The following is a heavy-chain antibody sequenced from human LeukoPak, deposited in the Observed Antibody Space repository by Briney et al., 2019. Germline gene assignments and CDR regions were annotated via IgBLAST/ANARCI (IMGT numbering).Heavy chain of an antibody. D-gene: IGHD4-11*01. V-gene: IGHV3-11*01. J-gene: IGHJ4*02. Sequence: XIRQAPXXXXXXXXYISSSGSTIYYADSVKGRFTISRDNAKNLLYLQMNSLRAEDTAVYYCARDGFTFNSNFNFDYWGQGTLVTVSS. CDR3: ARDGFTFNSNFNFDY. CDR2: ISSSGSTI.